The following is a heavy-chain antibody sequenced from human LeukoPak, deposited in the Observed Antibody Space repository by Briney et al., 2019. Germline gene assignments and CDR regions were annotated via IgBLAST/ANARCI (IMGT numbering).Heavy chain of an antibody. CDR2: IYYSGST. J-gene: IGHJ4*02. Sequence: PSETLSLTCTVSGGSISSYYWSWIRQPPGKGLEWIGYIYYSGSTNYNPSPKSRVTISVDTSKNQFSLKLSSVTAADTAVYYCARGWYSSAHYYFDYWGQGTLVTVSS. CDR1: GGSISSYY. CDR3: ARGWYSSAHYYFDY. D-gene: IGHD6-19*01. V-gene: IGHV4-59*01.